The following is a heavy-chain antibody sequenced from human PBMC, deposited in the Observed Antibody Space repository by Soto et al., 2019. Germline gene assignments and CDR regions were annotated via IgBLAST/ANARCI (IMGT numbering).Heavy chain of an antibody. V-gene: IGHV3-30-3*01. J-gene: IGHJ6*02. CDR1: GFTFSSYA. D-gene: IGHD6-19*01. CDR3: ASLYSSGWYPYGMDV. Sequence: QVQLVESGGGVVQPGRSLRLSCADSGFTFSSYAMHRVRQAPGKGLEWVAVISYDGSNKKYADSVKGRLTISRDNSKNTLYLQMNSLRAEDTAVYYCASLYSSGWYPYGMDVWGQGTTVTVSS. CDR2: ISYDGSNK.